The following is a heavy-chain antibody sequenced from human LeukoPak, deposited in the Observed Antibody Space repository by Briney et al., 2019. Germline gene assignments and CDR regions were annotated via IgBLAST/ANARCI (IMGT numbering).Heavy chain of an antibody. J-gene: IGHJ4*02. Sequence: ASVKVSCKTSRYTFTIYGISSVRHAPGQGLEWMGLISAYGNTNYAQNLQGRVTMTTDTSTSTAYMELRSLRSDDTAVYYCARGIIGYYFDYWGQGTLVTVSS. CDR2: ISAYGNT. D-gene: IGHD2-15*01. CDR1: RYTFTIYG. V-gene: IGHV1-18*01. CDR3: ARGIIGYYFDY.